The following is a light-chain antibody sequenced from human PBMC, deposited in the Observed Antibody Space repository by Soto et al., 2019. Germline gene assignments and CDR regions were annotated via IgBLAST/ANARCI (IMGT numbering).Light chain of an antibody. CDR3: QQYGSSPPVT. CDR2: GAS. CDR1: QTVTRSY. Sequence: DIVMNQYPSTLSLSSGERATLPCRASQTVTRSYLAWYQQKPGQAPRLLIYGASTPATRTPARFSGRRSGADFALTHSRLEPEDSAVHYSQQYGSSPPVTFGQGSKVDIK. V-gene: IGKV3-20*01. J-gene: IGKJ1*01.